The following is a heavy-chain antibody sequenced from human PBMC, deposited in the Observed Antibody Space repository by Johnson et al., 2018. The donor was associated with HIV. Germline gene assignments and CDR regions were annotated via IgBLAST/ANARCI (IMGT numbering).Heavy chain of an antibody. CDR2: ISSGGST. J-gene: IGHJ3*02. Sequence: EVQLVESGGGLVQPGGSLRLSCAASGFTVSSNYMSWVRQAPGKGLEWVSVISSGGSTYYADSVKGRFTISSDNSKNTLYLQMNSLKTEDTAVYYCTTDPSLVPIVVVPAASLDAFDIWGQGTMVTVSS. D-gene: IGHD2-2*01. V-gene: IGHV3-66*01. CDR3: TTDPSLVPIVVVPAASLDAFDI. CDR1: GFTVSSNY.